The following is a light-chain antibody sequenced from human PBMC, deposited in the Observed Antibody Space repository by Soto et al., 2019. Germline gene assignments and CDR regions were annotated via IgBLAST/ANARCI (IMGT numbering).Light chain of an antibody. CDR2: GAS. CDR3: QQYDRSPYT. J-gene: IGKJ2*01. Sequence: EIVLTQSPGTLSLSPGERGTLSCRASQSVSSNNLAWYQQTPGQAPRLLIYGASSRVPGTPGRCSGSGSGTDFTLTISRLEPEDFAVYYCQQYDRSPYTFGQGTKLEIK. CDR1: QSVSSNN. V-gene: IGKV3-20*01.